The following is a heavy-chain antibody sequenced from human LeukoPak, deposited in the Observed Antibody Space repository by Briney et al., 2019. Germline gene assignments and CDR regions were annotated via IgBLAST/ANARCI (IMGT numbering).Heavy chain of an antibody. CDR2: IYSGGNT. D-gene: IGHD6-13*01. V-gene: IGHV3-53*04. Sequence: RGSLRLSCAVSGFTVNSNYMSWVRQAPGKGLEWVSVIYSGGNTYYADSVKGRFTISRHNSKNTLYLQMNSLRAEDTAVYYCAAEGGSNSWYYGLAYWGQGTLVTVSS. J-gene: IGHJ4*02. CDR3: AAEGGSNSWYYGLAY. CDR1: GFTVNSNY.